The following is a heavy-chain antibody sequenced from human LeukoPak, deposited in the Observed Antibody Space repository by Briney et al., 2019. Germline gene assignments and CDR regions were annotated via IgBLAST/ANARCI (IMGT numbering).Heavy chain of an antibody. J-gene: IGHJ4*02. CDR3: ARDEPVGPDY. CDR2: IYHSGST. D-gene: IGHD1-26*01. CDR1: GYSISSGYY. Sequence: PSETLSLTCTVSGYSISSGYYWGWIRQPPGKGLEWIANIYHSGSTYYNPSLKSRVTISVDTSKNQFSLKLSSVTAADTAVYYCARDEPVGPDYWGQGTLVTVSS. V-gene: IGHV4-38-2*02.